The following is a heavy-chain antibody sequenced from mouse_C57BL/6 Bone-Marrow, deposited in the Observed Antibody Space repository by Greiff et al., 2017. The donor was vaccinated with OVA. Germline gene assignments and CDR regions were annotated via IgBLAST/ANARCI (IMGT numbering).Heavy chain of an antibody. V-gene: IGHV10-1*01. CDR1: GFSFTTYA. CDR3: VRQPLAQPYAMDY. CDR2: IRSTSNNYAT. J-gene: IGHJ4*01. D-gene: IGHD1-3*01. Sequence: EVKLVESGGGLVQPKGSLKLSCAASGFSFTTYAMNWVRQAPGKGLEWVARIRSTSNNYATYYADSVKDRFTISRDDSDSMLYLQMNNWKTEETAMDYCVRQPLAQPYAMDYWGQGTSVTVSS.